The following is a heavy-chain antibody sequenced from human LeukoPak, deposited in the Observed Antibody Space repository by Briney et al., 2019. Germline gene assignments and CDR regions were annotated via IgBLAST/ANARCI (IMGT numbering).Heavy chain of an antibody. CDR1: GGSISSSGYY. V-gene: IGHV4-39*07. CDR2: IYYSGST. D-gene: IGHD1-26*01. J-gene: IGHJ4*02. Sequence: PSETLSLTCTVSGGSISSSGYYWGWIRQPPGKGLEWIGSIYYSGSTYYNPSLKSRVTISVDTSKNQFSLKLSSVTAADTAVYYCARVVGATALLDYWGQGTLVTVSS. CDR3: ARVVGATALLDY.